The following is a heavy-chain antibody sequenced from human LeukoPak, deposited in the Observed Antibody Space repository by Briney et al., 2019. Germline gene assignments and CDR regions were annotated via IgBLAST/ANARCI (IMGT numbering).Heavy chain of an antibody. CDR3: ARDRGYDYVWGSYRNDY. D-gene: IGHD3-16*02. J-gene: IGHJ4*02. CDR2: ISSSSSYI. Sequence: PGGSLRLSCAASGFTFSSYSMNWVRQAPGKGLEWVSSISSSSSYIYYADSVKSRFTISRDNAKNSLYLQMNSLRAEDTAVYYCARDRGYDYVWGSYRNDYWGQGTLVTVSS. CDR1: GFTFSSYS. V-gene: IGHV3-21*01.